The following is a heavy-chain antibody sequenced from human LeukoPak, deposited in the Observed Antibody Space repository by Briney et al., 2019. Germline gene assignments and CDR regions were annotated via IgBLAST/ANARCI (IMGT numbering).Heavy chain of an antibody. CDR1: GGSISSYY. Sequence: SETLSLTCTVSGGSISSYYWSWIRHPPGKGMEWIGNIYNSGGTNYNPSLKGRVTTPVDTSKNQFSLKLTSVTAADTAVYYCARYRGNSNGGFDPWGQGTLVTVSS. J-gene: IGHJ5*02. D-gene: IGHD1-20*01. CDR3: ARYRGNSNGGFDP. V-gene: IGHV4-59*01. CDR2: IYNSGGT.